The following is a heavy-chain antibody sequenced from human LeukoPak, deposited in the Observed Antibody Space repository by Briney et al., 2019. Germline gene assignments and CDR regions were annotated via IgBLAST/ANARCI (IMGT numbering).Heavy chain of an antibody. D-gene: IGHD1-26*01. CDR2: INHSGST. Sequence: PSETLSLTCAVYGGSFSGYYWSWIRQPPGKGLEWIGEINHSGSTNYNPSLESRVTISVDTSKNQFSLKLSSVTAADTAVYYCARRATYYYYMDVWGKGTTVTISS. CDR1: GGSFSGYY. V-gene: IGHV4-34*01. CDR3: ARRATYYYYMDV. J-gene: IGHJ6*03.